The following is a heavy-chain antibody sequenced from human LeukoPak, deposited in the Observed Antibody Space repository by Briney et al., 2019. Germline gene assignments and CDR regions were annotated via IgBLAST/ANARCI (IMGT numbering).Heavy chain of an antibody. CDR3: ARVYNWNYHYMDV. J-gene: IGHJ6*03. V-gene: IGHV1-2*02. D-gene: IGHD1-20*01. CDR1: GYTFTGYY. Sequence: ASVKVSCKASGYTFTGYYMHWVRQAPGQGLERMGWINPNSGGTNYAQKFQGRVTMTRDTSISTAYMELSRLRSDDTAVYYCARVYNWNYHYMDVWGKGTTVTVSS. CDR2: INPNSGGT.